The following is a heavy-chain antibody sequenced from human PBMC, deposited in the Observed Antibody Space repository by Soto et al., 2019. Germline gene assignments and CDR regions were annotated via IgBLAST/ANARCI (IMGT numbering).Heavy chain of an antibody. CDR1: GYTFTSYY. CDR3: ARVRRDNSSGWYYFDY. CDR2: INPSGGST. D-gene: IGHD6-19*01. Sequence: GASVKVSCKASGYTFTSYYMHWVRQAPGQGLEWMGIINPSGGSTSYAQKFQGRVTMTRDTSTSTVYMELSSLRSEDTAVYYCARVRRDNSSGWYYFDYWGQGTLVTVSS. V-gene: IGHV1-46*03. J-gene: IGHJ4*02.